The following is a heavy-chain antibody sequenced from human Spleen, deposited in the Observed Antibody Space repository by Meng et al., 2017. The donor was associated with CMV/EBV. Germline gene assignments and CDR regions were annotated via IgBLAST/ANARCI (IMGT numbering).Heavy chain of an antibody. J-gene: IGHJ4*02. CDR2: ISWNSGIT. Sequence: SLKISCAASGFIFDDYAMHWVRQAPGKGLEWVSCISWNSGITGYADSVKGRFTISRDNSKNTLYLQMNSLRAEDTAVYYCAKDVSAGATTGSPGYWGQGTLVTVSS. CDR1: GFIFDDYA. D-gene: IGHD1-26*01. CDR3: AKDVSAGATTGSPGY. V-gene: IGHV3-9*01.